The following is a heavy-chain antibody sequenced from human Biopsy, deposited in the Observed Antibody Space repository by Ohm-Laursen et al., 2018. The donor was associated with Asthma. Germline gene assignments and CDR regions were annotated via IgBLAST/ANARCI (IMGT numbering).Heavy chain of an antibody. CDR2: IYYIGST. D-gene: IGHD3-10*01. Sequence: SDTLSLTCTVSGGSITSFYWSWIRQPPGRGLEWIGYIYYIGSTYYNPSLKSRVAISLDTSKNQFSLRLNSVTAADTAVYYCARGPNYHGSGRAPIGMDVWGQGTTVTVSS. CDR3: ARGPNYHGSGRAPIGMDV. J-gene: IGHJ6*02. V-gene: IGHV4-59*07. CDR1: GGSITSFY.